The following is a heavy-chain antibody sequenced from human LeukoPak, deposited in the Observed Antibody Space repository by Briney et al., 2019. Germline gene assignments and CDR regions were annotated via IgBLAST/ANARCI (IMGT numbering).Heavy chain of an antibody. V-gene: IGHV3-33*01. D-gene: IGHD3-16*01. Sequence: PGRSLRLSCAASGFTFSSFGMHWVRQAPGKGLEWVAVIWYDGSNKYYADSVKGRFTISRDNSKNTLYLQMNSLRAEDTAVYYCARRGGIHLDYFDYWGRGTLVTVSS. CDR2: IWYDGSNK. J-gene: IGHJ4*02. CDR1: GFTFSSFG. CDR3: ARRGGIHLDYFDY.